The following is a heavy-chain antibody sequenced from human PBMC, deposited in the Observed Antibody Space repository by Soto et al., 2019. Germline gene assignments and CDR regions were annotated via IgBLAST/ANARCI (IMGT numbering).Heavy chain of an antibody. CDR3: AAATGWFGGLWGGYYFDY. CDR1: GGSISSGGYS. D-gene: IGHD3-10*01. V-gene: IGHV4-30-2*01. Sequence: QLQLQESGSGLVKPSQTLSLTCAVSGGSISSGGYSWSWIRQPPGKGLEWIGYIYHSGSTYYNPSIKSRVPISVDRTRNQFSLKLSSVTAADTAVYYCAAATGWFGGLWGGYYFDYWGQGTLVTVSS. CDR2: IYHSGST. J-gene: IGHJ4*02.